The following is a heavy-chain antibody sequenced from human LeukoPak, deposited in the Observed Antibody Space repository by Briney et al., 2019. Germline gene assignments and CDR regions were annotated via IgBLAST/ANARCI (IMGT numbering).Heavy chain of an antibody. CDR2: INPNSGGT. Sequence: ASVKVSCKASGYTFTSYDINWVRQATGQGLEWMGWINPNSGGTNYAQKFQGRVTMTRDTSISTAYMELSRLRSDDTAVYYCARDGQQLVLGHYYYYMDVWGKGTTATISS. J-gene: IGHJ6*03. CDR1: GYTFTSYD. V-gene: IGHV1-2*02. D-gene: IGHD6-13*01. CDR3: ARDGQQLVLGHYYYYMDV.